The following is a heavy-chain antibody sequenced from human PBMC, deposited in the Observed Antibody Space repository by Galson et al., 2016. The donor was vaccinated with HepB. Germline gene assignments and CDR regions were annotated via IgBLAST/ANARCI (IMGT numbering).Heavy chain of an antibody. D-gene: IGHD3-16*01. Sequence: SETLSLTCTVSGGSISDYHWSWIRQAPGKGLEWIGIINDSGSTNNNPSLKSRVTISVDTSKNQFSLKLTSVTAADTAVYYCGRALHLGEFQYYFDFWGQGTPVTVSS. CDR3: GRALHLGEFQYYFDF. J-gene: IGHJ4*02. V-gene: IGHV4-59*01. CDR1: GGSISDYH. CDR2: INDSGST.